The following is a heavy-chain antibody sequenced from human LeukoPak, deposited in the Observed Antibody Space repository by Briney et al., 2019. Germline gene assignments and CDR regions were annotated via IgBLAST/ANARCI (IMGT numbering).Heavy chain of an antibody. D-gene: IGHD6-19*01. CDR3: ARPAEQWLIDAFDI. J-gene: IGHJ3*02. CDR2: IYPGDSDT. CDR1: GYSFTSYW. V-gene: IGHV5-51*01. Sequence: GESLQISCQGSGYSFTSYWIGWVRQMPGKGLEWMGIIYPGDSDTRYSPSFQGQVTISADKSISTAYLQWSSLKASDTAMYYCARPAEQWLIDAFDIWGQGTMVTVSS.